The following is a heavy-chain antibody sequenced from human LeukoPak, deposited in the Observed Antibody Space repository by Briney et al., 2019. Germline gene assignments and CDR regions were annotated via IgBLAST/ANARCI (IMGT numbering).Heavy chain of an antibody. V-gene: IGHV4-59*01. CDR1: GGSISSYF. Sequence: SETLSLTCSASGGSISSYFWSWIRQPPGKGLEWIGYVYYSGNTNYNPSLSGRATISADRSKNHFSLRLKSVTAADTAAYYCARANGGNSRYFDYWGQGTLVTVSS. CDR3: ARANGGNSRYFDY. CDR2: VYYSGNT. D-gene: IGHD4-23*01. J-gene: IGHJ4*02.